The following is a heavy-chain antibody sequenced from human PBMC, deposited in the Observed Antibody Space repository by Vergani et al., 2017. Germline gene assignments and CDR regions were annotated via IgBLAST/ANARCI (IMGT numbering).Heavy chain of an antibody. D-gene: IGHD5-12*01. V-gene: IGHV3-74*01. CDR3: VRARCSGPGFMSNWFDS. Sequence: EVQLVESGGGLIHPGGSLRLSCEGSGFSFSGYWMHWVRHSPEKGLVWVSRIKSDGSITNYADSVKGRFTISRDNAKNTLYLEMNSLRGDDTAIYYCVRARCSGPGFMSNWFDSWGQGTLVTVSS. J-gene: IGHJ5*01. CDR1: GFSFSGYW. CDR2: IKSDGSIT.